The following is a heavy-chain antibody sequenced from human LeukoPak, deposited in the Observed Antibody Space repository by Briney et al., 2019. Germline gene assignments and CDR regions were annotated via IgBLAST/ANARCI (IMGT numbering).Heavy chain of an antibody. Sequence: GGSLRLSCAASGFTVSSNYMSWVRQAPGKGLEWVSVIYSGGSTYYADSVKGRFTISRDNSKNTLYLQMNSLRAEDTAVYYCAKGLYGITMIVVVIAPFDYWGQGTLVTVSS. CDR3: AKGLYGITMIVVVIAPFDY. CDR1: GFTVSSNY. D-gene: IGHD3-22*01. CDR2: IYSGGST. J-gene: IGHJ4*02. V-gene: IGHV3-53*01.